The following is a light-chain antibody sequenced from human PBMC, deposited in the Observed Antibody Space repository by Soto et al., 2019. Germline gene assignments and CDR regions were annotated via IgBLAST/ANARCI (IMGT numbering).Light chain of an antibody. V-gene: IGKV3-11*01. CDR3: QQRSNWPYT. Sequence: EIVLTQSPATLSLSPGGRATLSCRASQSVSSYLAWYQHKPGQAPRLLIYDASNRATGIPARFSGSGSGTDFTLAISSLEPEAFAVSYCQQRSNWPYTFGQGTKLEIK. J-gene: IGKJ2*01. CDR2: DAS. CDR1: QSVSSY.